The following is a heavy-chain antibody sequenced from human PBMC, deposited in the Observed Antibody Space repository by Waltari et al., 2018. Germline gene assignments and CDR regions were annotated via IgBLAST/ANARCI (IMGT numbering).Heavy chain of an antibody. Sequence: QVQLQESCPGVMKPSETLSLTCQVSGFTVVSGSYWGWIRQSPGQGLEWIGSAYHGGSIFYNPSLESRVSISLDRSENQVALEVRSLTAADTAVYYCARGTRVNLVRGAEWFDFWGPGMLVSVSS. D-gene: IGHD3-10*01. CDR3: ARGTRVNLVRGAEWFDF. J-gene: IGHJ5*01. CDR1: GFTVVSGSY. CDR2: AYHGGSI. V-gene: IGHV4-38-2*02.